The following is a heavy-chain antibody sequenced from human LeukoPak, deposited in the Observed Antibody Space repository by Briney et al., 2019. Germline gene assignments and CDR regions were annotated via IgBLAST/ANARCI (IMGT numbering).Heavy chain of an antibody. J-gene: IGHJ6*03. CDR2: ISSSSSYI. Sequence: GGSLRLSCAASGFTFSSYAMSWVRQAPGKGLEWVSAISSSSSYIYYADSVKGRFTISRDNAKNSLYLQMNSLRAEDTAVYYCATQREAYYYYMDVWGKGTTVTVSS. CDR3: ATQREAYYYYMDV. CDR1: GFTFSSYA. V-gene: IGHV3-21*01.